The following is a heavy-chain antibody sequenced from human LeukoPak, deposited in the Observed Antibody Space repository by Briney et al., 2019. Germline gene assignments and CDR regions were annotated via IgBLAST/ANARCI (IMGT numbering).Heavy chain of an antibody. V-gene: IGHV3-23*01. CDR2: ITGGGTST. J-gene: IGHJ4*02. Sequence: PGGSLKLSCAASGFTFSGSAMHWVRQAPGKGLEWVSGITGGGTSTYYTDSVRGRFTVSRDNSKNSLYLQMNSLRAEDTAVYYCAKDLGLQSQEPFDCWGQGTLVTVSS. D-gene: IGHD5-24*01. CDR1: GFTFSGSA. CDR3: AKDLGLQSQEPFDC.